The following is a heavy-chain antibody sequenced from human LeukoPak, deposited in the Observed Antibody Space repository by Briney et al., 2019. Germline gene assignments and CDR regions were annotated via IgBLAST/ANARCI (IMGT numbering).Heavy chain of an antibody. D-gene: IGHD2-2*01. V-gene: IGHV4-4*09. J-gene: IGHJ3*02. CDR2: IYTSGST. CDR3: ARQKCTSTSCLTKNAFDI. Sequence: SETLSLTCTVAGSISSYYWSWIRQPPGKGLEWIGYIYTSGSTNYNPSLKSRVTISVDTSKNQFSLDLSSVTAADTAVYYCARQKCTSTSCLTKNAFDIWGQGTMVTVSS. CDR1: GSISSYY.